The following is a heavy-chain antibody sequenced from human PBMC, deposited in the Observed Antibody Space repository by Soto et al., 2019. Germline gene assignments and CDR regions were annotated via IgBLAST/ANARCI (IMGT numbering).Heavy chain of an antibody. CDR2: ISYDGSNK. V-gene: IGHV3-30*18. J-gene: IGHJ6*02. CDR1: GFTFSSYG. Sequence: GGSLRLSCAASGFTFSSYGMHWVRQAPGKGLEWVAVISYDGSNKYYADSVKGRFTISRDNSKNTLYLQMNSLRAEDTAVYYCAKVSRVVVAAYYYGMDVWGQGTTVTVS. D-gene: IGHD2-15*01. CDR3: AKVSRVVVAAYYYGMDV.